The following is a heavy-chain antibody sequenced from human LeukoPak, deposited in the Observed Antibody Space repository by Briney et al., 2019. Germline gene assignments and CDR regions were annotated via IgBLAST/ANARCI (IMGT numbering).Heavy chain of an antibody. V-gene: IGHV5-10-1*01. CDR3: ARSVGYWFDP. CDR2: IDPSDSYT. D-gene: IGHD2-2*01. Sequence: GESLRISCKGSGYSFTSYWISWVRQMPGKGLEWMGRIDPSDSYTNYSPSFQGHGTISADKSISTAYQQWSSLKASDTAMYYCARSVGYWFDPWGQGTLVTVSS. CDR1: GYSFTSYW. J-gene: IGHJ5*02.